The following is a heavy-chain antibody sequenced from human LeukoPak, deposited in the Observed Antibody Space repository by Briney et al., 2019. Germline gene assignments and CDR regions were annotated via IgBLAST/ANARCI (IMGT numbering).Heavy chain of an antibody. J-gene: IGHJ5*02. D-gene: IGHD6-6*01. Sequence: GGSLRLSCAASGFTFSSYSMNWVRQAPGKGLEWVSSISSSSSYIYYADSVKGRFTISRDNAKNSLYLQMNSLRAEDTAVYYCARGVMRKSSSRVPTDWFDPWGQGTLVTVSS. CDR1: GFTFSSYS. CDR3: ARGVMRKSSSRVPTDWFDP. CDR2: ISSSSSYI. V-gene: IGHV3-21*01.